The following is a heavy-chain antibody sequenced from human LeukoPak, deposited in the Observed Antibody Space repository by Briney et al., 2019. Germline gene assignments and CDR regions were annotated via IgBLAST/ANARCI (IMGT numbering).Heavy chain of an antibody. CDR3: ARGGRYFDWLPHDY. CDR2: ISSSSSYI. V-gene: IGHV3-21*06. D-gene: IGHD3-9*01. Sequence: GGSLRLSCAGSGFTFSSYSMNWVRQAPGKGLEWVSSISSSSSYIYYADSVKGRFTISRDNAKNSLYLQMNSLRAEDTAVYFCARGGRYFDWLPHDYWGQGSLVTVSS. J-gene: IGHJ4*02. CDR1: GFTFSSYS.